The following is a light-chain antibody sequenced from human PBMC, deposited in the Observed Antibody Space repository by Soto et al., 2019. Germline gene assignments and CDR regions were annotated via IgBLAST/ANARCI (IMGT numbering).Light chain of an antibody. Sequence: EIVLTQSPGTLSLSQGERATLSCRASQSVSSSYLAWYQQKPGQAPRLLIYGASSRATGIPDRISGSGSGTDFTLTISRLEPEDFAVYYCQQYGSSPRTFGQGTKV. CDR1: QSVSSSY. CDR2: GAS. J-gene: IGKJ1*01. CDR3: QQYGSSPRT. V-gene: IGKV3-20*01.